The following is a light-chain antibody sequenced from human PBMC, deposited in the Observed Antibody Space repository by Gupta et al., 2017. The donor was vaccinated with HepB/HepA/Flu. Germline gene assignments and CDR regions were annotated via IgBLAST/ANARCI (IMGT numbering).Light chain of an antibody. V-gene: IGLV2-14*03. CDR3: SSFTFTTTLVI. CDR2: DVS. J-gene: IGLJ2*01. CDR1: SSDFGGYNY. Sequence: SALPQPASVSGSPGPSITISCTGTSSDFGGYNYVSWYQQHPGKAPKLLIYDVSNRPSGVSNRFSGSKSGNTASLTISGLQAEDEADYYCSSFTFTTTLVIFGGGTKLTVL.